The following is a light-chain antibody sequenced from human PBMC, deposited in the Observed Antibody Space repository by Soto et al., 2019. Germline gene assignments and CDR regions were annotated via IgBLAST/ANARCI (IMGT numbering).Light chain of an antibody. CDR3: HQYNSFSSWT. Sequence: DIQMTQSPSTLAASVGDRVTITCRASQSISSWLAWYQQKPGKAPKLLIYDASSLESGVPSRFSGCGSGTEFTLTVSLLQPDDFATYYCHQYNSFSSWTFGQGTRVEIK. CDR1: QSISSW. J-gene: IGKJ1*01. V-gene: IGKV1-5*01. CDR2: DAS.